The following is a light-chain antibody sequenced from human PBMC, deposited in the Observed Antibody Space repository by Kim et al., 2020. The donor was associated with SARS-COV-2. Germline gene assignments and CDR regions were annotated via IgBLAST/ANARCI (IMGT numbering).Light chain of an antibody. CDR1: SLRSYY. CDR3: NSRDSSGNHYV. Sequence: SSELTQDPAVSVALAQTVRITCQGASLRSYYASWYQQKPGQAPVLVIYGKNNRPSGIPDRFSGSSSGNTASLTITGAQAEDEADYYCNSRDSSGNHYVFG. V-gene: IGLV3-19*01. J-gene: IGLJ1*01. CDR2: GKN.